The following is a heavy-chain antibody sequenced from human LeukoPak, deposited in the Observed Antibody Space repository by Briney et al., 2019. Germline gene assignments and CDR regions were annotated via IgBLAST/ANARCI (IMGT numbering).Heavy chain of an antibody. J-gene: IGHJ4*02. CDR2: ISSSSSYI. CDR1: GFSFSSYS. D-gene: IGHD3-22*01. V-gene: IGHV3-21*01. Sequence: GGSLRLSCAASGFSFSSYSMNWVRQAPGKGLEWVSSISSSSSYIYYADSVKGRFTISRDNAKNSLYLQMNSLRAEDTAVYYCAREDYYDSSGYSNFDYWGQGTLVTVSS. CDR3: AREDYYDSSGYSNFDY.